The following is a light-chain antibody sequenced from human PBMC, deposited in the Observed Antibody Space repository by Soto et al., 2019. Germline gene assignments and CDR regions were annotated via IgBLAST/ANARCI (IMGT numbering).Light chain of an antibody. CDR3: QQYESSLYT. V-gene: IGKV3-20*01. J-gene: IGKJ2*01. Sequence: EIVLTQSPGTLSLSPGERATLSCRASQSVSGSYLAWYQQKPGQAPRLLIFGTSNRAGGIPDRFTDSGSGTDFTLTISRLEPEDFAVYYCQQYESSLYTFGQGTKLEI. CDR1: QSVSGSY. CDR2: GTS.